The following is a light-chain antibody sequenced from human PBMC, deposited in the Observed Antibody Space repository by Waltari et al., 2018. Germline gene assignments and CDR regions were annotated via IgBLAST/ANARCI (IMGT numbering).Light chain of an antibody. CDR2: VHSDGSE. Sequence: QLVLTQSPSASASLGASVKLTCTLSSGHSTHIIAWLQQQPEKGPRYLMNVHSDGSENKGDGSPDRFSGSASGAGRYLTSASVQSEEEADYYCQTGGHGTWVFGGGTTLTVL. CDR1: SGHSTHI. CDR3: QTGGHGTWV. J-gene: IGLJ3*02. V-gene: IGLV4-69*01.